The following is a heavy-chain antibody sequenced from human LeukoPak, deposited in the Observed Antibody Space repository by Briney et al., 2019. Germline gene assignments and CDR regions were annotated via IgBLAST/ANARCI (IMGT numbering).Heavy chain of an antibody. CDR3: TTELAAAGRGWTDY. CDR2: ISGSGGST. J-gene: IGHJ4*02. D-gene: IGHD6-13*01. V-gene: IGHV3-23*01. CDR1: GFTFSSYA. Sequence: QPGGSLRLSCAASGFTFSSYAMSWVRQAPGKGLEWVSAISGSGGSTYYADSVKGRFTISRDDSKNTLYLQMNSLKTEDTAVYYCTTELAAAGRGWTDYWGQGTLVTVSS.